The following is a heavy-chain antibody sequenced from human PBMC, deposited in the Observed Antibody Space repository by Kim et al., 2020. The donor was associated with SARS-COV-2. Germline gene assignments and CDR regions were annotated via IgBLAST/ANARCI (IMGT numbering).Heavy chain of an antibody. Sequence: VKGRFTISRDNSKNTLYLQMSSLRAEDTAVYYCFTREVPADISYYYGMDVWGQGTTVTVSS. J-gene: IGHJ6*02. CDR3: FTREVPADISYYYGMDV. D-gene: IGHD2-2*02. V-gene: IGHV3-64D*09.